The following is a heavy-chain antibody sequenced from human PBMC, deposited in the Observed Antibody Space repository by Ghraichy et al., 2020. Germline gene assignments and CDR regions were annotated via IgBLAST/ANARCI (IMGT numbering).Heavy chain of an antibody. V-gene: IGHV3-30*03. D-gene: IGHD2/OR15-2a*01. CDR1: GFAFKSFA. CDR3: AGIGLREDY. J-gene: IGHJ4*02. Sequence: GESLNISCAASGFAFKSFAMHWVRQAPGKGLQWVACISYDGSNEYYGDSVRGRFTISRDNSRNMLYLQMNSLGVEDSAVYFCAGIGLREDYWGQGTLVTVSS. CDR2: ISYDGSNE.